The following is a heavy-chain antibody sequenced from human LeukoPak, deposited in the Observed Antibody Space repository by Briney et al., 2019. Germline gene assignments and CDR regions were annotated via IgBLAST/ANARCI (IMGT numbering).Heavy chain of an antibody. CDR3: ARHGRSSGPIQH. J-gene: IGHJ1*01. D-gene: IGHD3-22*01. V-gene: IGHV4-59*08. CDR1: GGSISSYY. Sequence: SETLALTCTVSGGSISSYYWSWIRQPPGKGLEWIGYIYYSGSTNYNPSLKSRVTISVDTSKNQFSLKLSSVTAADTAVYYCARHGRSSGPIQHWGQGTLVTVSS. CDR2: IYYSGST.